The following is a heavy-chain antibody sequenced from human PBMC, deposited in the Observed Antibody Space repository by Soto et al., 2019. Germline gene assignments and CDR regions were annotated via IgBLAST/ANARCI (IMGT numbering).Heavy chain of an antibody. J-gene: IGHJ4*02. Sequence: ASVKVSCKASGYTFTSYAIHWVRQAPGQRLEWMGWINGGDGDTNYAKKFQGRVTMTKDTSTDTAYMELSSLRSEDTAVYYCATDLSGWLLWPLGYWGQGTLVTVSS. CDR2: INGGDGDT. D-gene: IGHD6-19*01. V-gene: IGHV1-3*01. CDR1: GYTFTSYA. CDR3: ATDLSGWLLWPLGY.